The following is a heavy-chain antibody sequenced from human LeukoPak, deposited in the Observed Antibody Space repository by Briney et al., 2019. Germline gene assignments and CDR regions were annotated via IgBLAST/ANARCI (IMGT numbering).Heavy chain of an antibody. D-gene: IGHD3-3*01. Sequence: GGSLRLSCAASGFTFSSYGMHWVRQAPGKGLEWVAVIWYDGSNKYYADSVKGRFTISRDNSKNTLYLQVNSLRAEDTAVYYCARCAYDFWSAYGMDVWGQGTTVTVSS. CDR1: GFTFSSYG. J-gene: IGHJ6*02. V-gene: IGHV3-33*01. CDR3: ARCAYDFWSAYGMDV. CDR2: IWYDGSNK.